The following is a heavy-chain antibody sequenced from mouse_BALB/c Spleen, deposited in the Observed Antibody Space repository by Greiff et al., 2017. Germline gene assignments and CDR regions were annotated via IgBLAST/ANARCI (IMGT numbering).Heavy chain of an antibody. Sequence: EVKLMESGGGLVQPGGSRKLSCAASGFTFSSFGMHWVRQAPEKGLEWVAYISSGSSTIYYADTVKGRFTISRDNPKNTLFLQMTSLRSEDTAMYYCAREDGDYAMDYWGQGTSVTVSS. CDR3: AREDGDYAMDY. CDR1: GFTFSSFG. J-gene: IGHJ4*01. V-gene: IGHV5-17*02. CDR2: ISSGSSTI. D-gene: IGHD1-2*01.